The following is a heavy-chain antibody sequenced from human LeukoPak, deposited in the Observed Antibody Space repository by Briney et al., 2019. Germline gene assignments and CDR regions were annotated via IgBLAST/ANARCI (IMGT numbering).Heavy chain of an antibody. Sequence: GGSLRLSCAASGFTVSSNYMSWVRQAPGKGLEWVSLIYSGGSTYYADSVKGRFTISRDNSKNTLYLQMNSLRAEDTAVYYCARASSKQLAGYLPDGFDIWGQGTMVTVSS. D-gene: IGHD3-9*01. J-gene: IGHJ3*02. CDR1: GFTVSSNY. CDR3: ARASSKQLAGYLPDGFDI. V-gene: IGHV3-66*01. CDR2: IYSGGST.